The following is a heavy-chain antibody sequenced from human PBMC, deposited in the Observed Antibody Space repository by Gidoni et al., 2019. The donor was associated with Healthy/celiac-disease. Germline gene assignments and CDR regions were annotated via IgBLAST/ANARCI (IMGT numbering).Heavy chain of an antibody. V-gene: IGHV4-61*01. D-gene: IGHD3-3*01. CDR2: IYYSGST. CDR3: ARVGDFGVVIGRVDP. CDR1: GGSVSSGSYY. J-gene: IGHJ5*02. Sequence: QVQLQESGPGLVKPSETLSLTCTVSGGSVSSGSYYWSWIRQPPGKGLEWLGYIYYSGSTNYNPSLKSRVTISVDTSKNQFSLKLSSVTAADTAVYYCARVGDFGVVIGRVDPWGQGTLVTVSS.